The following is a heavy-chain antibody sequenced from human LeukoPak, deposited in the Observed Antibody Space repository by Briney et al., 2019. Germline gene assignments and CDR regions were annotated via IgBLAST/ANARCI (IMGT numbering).Heavy chain of an antibody. CDR1: GGSISSGGYS. Sequence: SETLSLTCAVSGGSISSGGYSWSWIRQPPGKGLEWIGYIYHSGRTYYNPSLKSRVTISVDRSKTQFSLKLSSVTAADTAVYYCARGVYYYGSGSYYNSGYFDYWGQGTLVTVSS. J-gene: IGHJ4*02. CDR3: ARGVYYYGSGSYYNSGYFDY. V-gene: IGHV4-30-2*01. D-gene: IGHD3-10*01. CDR2: IYHSGRT.